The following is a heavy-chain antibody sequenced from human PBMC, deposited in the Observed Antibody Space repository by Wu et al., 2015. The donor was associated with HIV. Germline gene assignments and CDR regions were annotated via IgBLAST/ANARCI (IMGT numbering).Heavy chain of an antibody. CDR1: GYTFTGYY. D-gene: IGHD6-19*01. V-gene: IGHV1-8*02. CDR2: MNPNSGNT. Sequence: QVQLVQSGAEVKKPGASVKVSCKASGYTFTGYYMHWVRQATGQGLEWMGWMNPNSGNTGYAQKFQGRVTMTRNTSISTAYMELSSLRSEDTAVYYCARVQGSGWQNFDYWGQGTLVTVSS. J-gene: IGHJ4*02. CDR3: ARVQGSGWQNFDY.